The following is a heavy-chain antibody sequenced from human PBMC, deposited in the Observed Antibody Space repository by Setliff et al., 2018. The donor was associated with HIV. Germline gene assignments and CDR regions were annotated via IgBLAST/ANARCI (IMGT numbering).Heavy chain of an antibody. V-gene: IGHV4-59*08. Sequence: SETLSLTCTVSGGSISSYYWSWIRQPPGKGLEWIGYIYYSGSTNYNPSLKSRVTISVDPSKNQFSLKLSSVTAADTAVYYCARLSYDYVWGSYRYTDYYYYMDVWGKGTTVTVSS. CDR3: ARLSYDYVWGSYRYTDYYYYMDV. J-gene: IGHJ6*03. D-gene: IGHD3-16*02. CDR2: IYYSGST. CDR1: GGSISSYY.